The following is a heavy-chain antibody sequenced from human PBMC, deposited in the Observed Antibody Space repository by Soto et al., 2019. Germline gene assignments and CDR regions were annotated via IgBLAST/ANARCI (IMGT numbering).Heavy chain of an antibody. Sequence: EVQLLESGGGLVQPGGSLRLSCAASGFTFSSYAMSWVRQAPGKGLEWVSAISGSGGSTYYADSVKGRFTISRDNSKNTLYLQMNSRRAEDTAVYYCAKDEDYYDSSGYCSYWGQGTLVTVSS. V-gene: IGHV3-23*01. D-gene: IGHD3-22*01. CDR3: AKDEDYYDSSGYCSY. J-gene: IGHJ4*02. CDR1: GFTFSSYA. CDR2: ISGSGGST.